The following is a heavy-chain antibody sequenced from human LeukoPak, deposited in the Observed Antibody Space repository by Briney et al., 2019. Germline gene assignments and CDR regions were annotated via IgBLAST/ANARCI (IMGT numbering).Heavy chain of an antibody. D-gene: IGHD4-17*01. CDR3: AKDDYGDFDY. V-gene: IGHV3-64*04. Sequence: GGSLRLSCSASGFTFSNYAMYWVRQAPGKGLEYISAISSNGGSTYYADSVKGRFTISRDNSKNTLYLQMNSLRAEDTAVYYCAKDDYGDFDYWGQGTLVTVSS. J-gene: IGHJ4*02. CDR1: GFTFSNYA. CDR2: ISSNGGST.